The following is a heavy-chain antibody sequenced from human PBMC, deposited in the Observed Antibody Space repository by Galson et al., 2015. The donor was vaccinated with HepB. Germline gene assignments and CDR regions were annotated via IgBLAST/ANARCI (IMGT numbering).Heavy chain of an antibody. CDR2: LISVGCYI. Sequence: SLRLSCAASGFTFSSYWLLWVRPVPGKGLVCVSRLISVGCYIPYAASVMGRFPISRANAKNPLYLQMNCPRAEDTALYYCARTRGAAAGIFDNWGQGSLVTVSS. CDR1: GFTFSSYW. J-gene: IGHJ4*02. V-gene: IGHV3-74*01. D-gene: IGHD6-13*01. CDR3: ARTRGAAAGIFDN.